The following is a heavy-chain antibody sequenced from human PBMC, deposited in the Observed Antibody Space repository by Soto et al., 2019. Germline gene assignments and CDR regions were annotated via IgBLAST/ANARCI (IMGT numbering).Heavy chain of an antibody. Sequence: QVQLVQSGAEVKKPGASVKVSCKASGYTFISYDINWVRQATGQGLEWMGWQNPISGNTGYTQEFQGRVTMTMNTSISTAYLELNSLTSEDTAVYYCARTLGASVQQYYFDYWGQGTLVTVSS. V-gene: IGHV1-8*01. CDR2: QNPISGNT. CDR1: GYTFISYD. D-gene: IGHD1-26*01. J-gene: IGHJ4*02. CDR3: ARTLGASVQQYYFDY.